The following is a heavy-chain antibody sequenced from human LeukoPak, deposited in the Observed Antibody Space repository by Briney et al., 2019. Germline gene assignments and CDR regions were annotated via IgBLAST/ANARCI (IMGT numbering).Heavy chain of an antibody. V-gene: IGHV1-8*02. CDR2: MNPNSGNT. CDR1: GYTFTGYY. CDR3: AKAGYCSSTSCYRRRWFDP. D-gene: IGHD2-2*02. J-gene: IGHJ5*02. Sequence: GASVKVSCKASGYTFTGYYMHWVRQAPGQGLEWMGWMNPNSGNTGYAQKFQGRVTMTRNTSISTAYMELSSLRSEDTAVYYCAKAGYCSSTSCYRRRWFDPWGQGTLVTVSS.